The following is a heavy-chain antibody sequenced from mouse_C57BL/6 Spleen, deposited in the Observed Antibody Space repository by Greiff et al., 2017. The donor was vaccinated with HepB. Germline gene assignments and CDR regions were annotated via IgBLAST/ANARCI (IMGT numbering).Heavy chain of an antibody. V-gene: IGHV1-81*01. D-gene: IGHD1-1*01. J-gene: IGHJ2*01. CDR1: GYTFTSYG. CDR2: IYPRSGNT. CDR3: ARHGITTVVAYYFDY. Sequence: QVQLQQSGAELARPGASVKLSCKASGYTFTSYGISWVKQRTGQGLEWIGEIYPRSGNTYYNEKFKGKATLTADKSSSTAYMELRSLTSEDSAVYFCARHGITTVVAYYFDYWGQGTTLTVSS.